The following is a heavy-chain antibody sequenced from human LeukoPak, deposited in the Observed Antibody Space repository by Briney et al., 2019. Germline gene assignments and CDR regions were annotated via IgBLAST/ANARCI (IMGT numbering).Heavy chain of an antibody. J-gene: IGHJ4*02. CDR1: GGSISSNY. D-gene: IGHD5-12*01. CDR3: ARDLRGYDSFDC. CDR2: ISYSGST. V-gene: IGHV4-59*01. Sequence: SETLSLTCTVSGGSISSNYWSWIRQPPGKGLEWIGYISYSGSTNYNPSLKSRVTISADTSKNQFSLKLSSATAADTAVYYCARDLRGYDSFDCWGQGTLVTVSS.